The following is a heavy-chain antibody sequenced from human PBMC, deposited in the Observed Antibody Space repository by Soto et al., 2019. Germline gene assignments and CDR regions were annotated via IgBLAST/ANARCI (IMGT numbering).Heavy chain of an antibody. D-gene: IGHD3-3*01. J-gene: IGHJ6*02. V-gene: IGHV3-23*01. CDR2: ISGSGGST. Sequence: PGGSLRLSCAASGFTFSSYAMSWVRQAPGKGLEWVSAISGSGGSTYYADSVKGRFTISRDNSKNTLYLQMNSLRAEDTAVYYCARGGDNRIFGVVNYGMDVWGQGTTVTVSS. CDR3: ARGGDNRIFGVVNYGMDV. CDR1: GFTFSSYA.